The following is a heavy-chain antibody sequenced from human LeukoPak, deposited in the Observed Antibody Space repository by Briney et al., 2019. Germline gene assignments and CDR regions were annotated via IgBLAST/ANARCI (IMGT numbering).Heavy chain of an antibody. V-gene: IGHV3-74*01. J-gene: IGHJ3*02. CDR3: ARSTAGEMATITADDAFDI. D-gene: IGHD5-12*01. Sequence: GGSLRLSCAASGFTFSSYWMHWVRQAPGKGLVWVSRINSVGSSTSYADSVKGRFTISRDNAKNTLYLQMNSLRAEDTAVYYCARSTAGEMATITADDAFDIWGQGTMVTVSS. CDR1: GFTFSSYW. CDR2: INSVGSST.